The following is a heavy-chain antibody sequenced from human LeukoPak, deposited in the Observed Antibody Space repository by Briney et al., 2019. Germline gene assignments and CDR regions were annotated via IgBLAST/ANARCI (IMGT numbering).Heavy chain of an antibody. V-gene: IGHV4-59*01. CDR2: IYYSGST. Sequence: PSETLSLTCTISGGSISDYYWGWIRQPPGKGLEWIGYIYYSGSTNYNPSLKSRVTISVDTSKNQFSLKLSSVTAADTAVYYCARTTEGGYTYDYFYYYYMDVWGKGTTVTISS. D-gene: IGHD5-18*01. CDR3: ARTTEGGYTYDYFYYYYMDV. J-gene: IGHJ6*03. CDR1: GGSISDYY.